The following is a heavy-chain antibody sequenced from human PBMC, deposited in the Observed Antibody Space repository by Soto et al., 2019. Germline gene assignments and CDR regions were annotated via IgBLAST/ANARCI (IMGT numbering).Heavy chain of an antibody. CDR2: IWYDGSNK. D-gene: IGHD4-4*01. V-gene: IGHV3-33*01. CDR3: ARDREDYSNYVGWFDP. Sequence: QVQLVESGGGVVQPGRSLRLSCAASGFTFSCYGMHWVRQAPGKGLEWVAVIWYDGSNKYYADSVKGRFTISRDNSKNTLYLQMNSLRAEDTAVYYCARDREDYSNYVGWFDPWGQGTLVTVSS. J-gene: IGHJ5*02. CDR1: GFTFSCYG.